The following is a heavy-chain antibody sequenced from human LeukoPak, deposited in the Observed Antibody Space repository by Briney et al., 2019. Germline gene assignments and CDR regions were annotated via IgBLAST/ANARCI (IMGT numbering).Heavy chain of an antibody. J-gene: IGHJ3*02. D-gene: IGHD3-22*01. Sequence: ASVKVSCKASGYTFTSYGISWVRQAPGQGLEWMGWISAYNGNTNYAQKLQGRVTMTTDTSTSTAYMELRSLRSDDTAVYYCAKNYYDSSGGALDIWGQGTMVTVSS. CDR2: ISAYNGNT. CDR3: AKNYYDSSGGALDI. V-gene: IGHV1-18*01. CDR1: GYTFTSYG.